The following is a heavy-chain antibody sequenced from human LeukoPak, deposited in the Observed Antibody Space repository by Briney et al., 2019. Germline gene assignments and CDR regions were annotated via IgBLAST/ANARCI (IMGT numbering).Heavy chain of an antibody. CDR1: GYSISSGYN. Sequence: PSETLSLTCTVSGYSISSGYNWGWIRQPPGKGLEWIGSIYHSGSTYYNPSLKSRVTISVDTSKNQFSLKLSSVTAADTAVYYCARVAPTGAFDIWGQGTMVTVSS. CDR3: ARVAPTGAFDI. J-gene: IGHJ3*02. V-gene: IGHV4-38-2*02. CDR2: IYHSGST.